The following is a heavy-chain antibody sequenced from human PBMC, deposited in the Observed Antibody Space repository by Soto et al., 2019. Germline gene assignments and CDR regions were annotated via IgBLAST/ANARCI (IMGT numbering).Heavy chain of an antibody. CDR3: ARQTSSRDGYNRNYFDY. D-gene: IGHD5-12*01. V-gene: IGHV4-39*01. Sequence: NPSETLSLTCTVSGGSISSSSYYWCWIRQPPGKGLEWIGSIYYSGSTYYNPSLKSRVTISVDTSKNQSSLKLSSVTAADTAVYYCARQTSSRDGYNRNYFDYWGQGTLVTVSS. CDR1: GGSISSSSYY. J-gene: IGHJ4*02. CDR2: IYYSGST.